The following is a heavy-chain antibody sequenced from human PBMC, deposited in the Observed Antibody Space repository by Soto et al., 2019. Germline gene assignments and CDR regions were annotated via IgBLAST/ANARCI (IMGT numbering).Heavy chain of an antibody. Sequence: SETLSLTCTVSGGSISSGGYYWSWIRQHPGKGLEWIGYIYYSGSVKYNPSLNSRVTISADMSRNQLSLRVTPVTAADTALFYCARGMYDSSGFSNPFDIWGQGTMVTVSS. D-gene: IGHD3-22*01. V-gene: IGHV4-61*08. CDR3: ARGMYDSSGFSNPFDI. CDR2: IYYSGSV. J-gene: IGHJ3*02. CDR1: GGSISSGGYY.